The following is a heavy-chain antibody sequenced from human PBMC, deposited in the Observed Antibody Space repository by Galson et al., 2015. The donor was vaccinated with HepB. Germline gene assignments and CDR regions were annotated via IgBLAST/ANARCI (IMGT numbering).Heavy chain of an antibody. J-gene: IGHJ4*02. V-gene: IGHV4-34*01. D-gene: IGHD4-23*01. CDR2: INHSGST. CDR3: ARAHLRWYKWGGRFDY. CDR1: GVSFSGYY. Sequence: LSLTCAVYGVSFSGYYWSWIRQPPGKGLEWIGEINHSGSTNYNPSLKSRVTISVDTSKNQFSLKLSSVTAADTAVYYCARAHLRWYKWGGRFDYWGQGTLVTVSS.